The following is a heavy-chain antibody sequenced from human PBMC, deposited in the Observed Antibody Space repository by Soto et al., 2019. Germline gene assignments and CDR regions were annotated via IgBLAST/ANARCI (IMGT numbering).Heavy chain of an antibody. CDR3: ARSGELRGRAFDY. D-gene: IGHD1-7*01. CDR2: IWYDGSNK. V-gene: IGHV3-33*01. J-gene: IGHJ4*02. Sequence: QVQLVESGGGVVQPGRSLRLSCAASGFTFSSYGMHWVRQAPGKGLEWVAVIWYDGSNKYYADSVKGRFTISRDNSKNTLYLQMNSLRAEDTAVYYCARSGELRGRAFDYWGQGTLVTVSS. CDR1: GFTFSSYG.